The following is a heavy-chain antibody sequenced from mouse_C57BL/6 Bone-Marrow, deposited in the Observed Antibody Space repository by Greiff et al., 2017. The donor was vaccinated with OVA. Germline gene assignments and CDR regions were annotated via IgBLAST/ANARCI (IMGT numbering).Heavy chain of an antibody. Sequence: EVQRVESGGGLVKPGGSLKLSCAASGFTFCDYGMHWVRQAPEKGLEWVAYISSGSSTIYYADTVKGRFTISRDNAKNTLFLQMTSLRSEDTAMYYCARRYSNYFDYWGQGTTLTVSS. CDR3: ARRYSNYFDY. D-gene: IGHD2-5*01. CDR1: GFTFCDYG. J-gene: IGHJ2*01. CDR2: ISSGSSTI. V-gene: IGHV5-17*01.